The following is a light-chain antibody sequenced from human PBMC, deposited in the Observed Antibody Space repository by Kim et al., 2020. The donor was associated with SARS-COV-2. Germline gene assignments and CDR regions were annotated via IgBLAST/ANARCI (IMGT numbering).Light chain of an antibody. Sequence: PGKAFTISGPETSSVVGSYNYVSWYQQHPGKAPKLIIYDVTKRPSGVPDRFSGSKSGNTAPLTISGLQAEDEADYYCCSYAGSVVFGGGTQLTVL. J-gene: IGLJ2*01. V-gene: IGLV2-11*01. CDR1: SSVVGSYNY. CDR2: DVT. CDR3: CSYAGSVV.